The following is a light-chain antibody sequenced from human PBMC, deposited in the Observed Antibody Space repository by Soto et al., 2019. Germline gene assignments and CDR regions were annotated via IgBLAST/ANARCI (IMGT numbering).Light chain of an antibody. V-gene: IGKV1-6*01. Sequence: AIQMTQSPSSLSASVGDRVTITCRASQGIRDELGWYQQKPGKAPKLLIYGASTLQSGVPSRFSGSGSGTDFTLTISSLQPEDFATYYCLQDYNLPWTFGQGTKVEIK. CDR1: QGIRDE. CDR3: LQDYNLPWT. J-gene: IGKJ1*01. CDR2: GAS.